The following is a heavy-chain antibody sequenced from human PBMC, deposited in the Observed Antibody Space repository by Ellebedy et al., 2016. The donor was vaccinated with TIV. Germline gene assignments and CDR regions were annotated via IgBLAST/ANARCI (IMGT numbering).Heavy chain of an antibody. V-gene: IGHV5-51*01. J-gene: IGHJ4*02. CDR1: GYSFTSYW. CDR3: ARRRVTTGGLDY. D-gene: IGHD4-17*01. CDR2: IYPGDSDT. Sequence: GGSLRLSXKGSGYSFTSYWIGWVRQMPGKGLEWMGIIYPGDSDTRYSPSFQGQVTISADKSISTAYLQWNSLKASDTAMYYCARRRVTTGGLDYWGQGTLVTVFS.